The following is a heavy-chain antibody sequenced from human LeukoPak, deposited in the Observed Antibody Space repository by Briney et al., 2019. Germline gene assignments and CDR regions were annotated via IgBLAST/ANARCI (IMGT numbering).Heavy chain of an antibody. V-gene: IGHV4-59*08. J-gene: IGHJ1*01. CDR3: ASHQYSSSWYREYFEH. CDR1: GGSISFYY. CDR2: IYNSGST. Sequence: SETLSLTCTVSGGSISFYYWSWIRQPPGKGLEWIGYIYNSGSTKYNPSLKSRVTITVDTSKNQFSLRLSSVAAADTAVYYCASHQYSSSWYREYFEHWGQGTLVTVSS. D-gene: IGHD6-13*01.